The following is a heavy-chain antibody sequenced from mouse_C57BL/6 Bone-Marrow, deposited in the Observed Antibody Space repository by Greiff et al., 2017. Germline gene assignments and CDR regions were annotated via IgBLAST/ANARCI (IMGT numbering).Heavy chain of an antibody. CDR2: IDPSDSET. D-gene: IGHD1-1*01. CDR3: ASSLYYNGSSYWGYFDY. J-gene: IGHJ2*01. V-gene: IGHV1-52*01. CDR1: GYTFTSYW. Sequence: QVQLQQPGAELVRPGSSVKLSCKASGYTFTSYWMHWVKQRPIQGLEWIGNIDPSDSETHYNQKFKYKATLTVDKSSSTAYMQLSSLTSEYSAVYYCASSLYYNGSSYWGYFDYWGQGTTLTVSS.